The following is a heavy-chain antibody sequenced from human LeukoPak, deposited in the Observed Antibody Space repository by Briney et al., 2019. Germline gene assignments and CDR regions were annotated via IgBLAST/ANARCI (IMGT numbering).Heavy chain of an antibody. CDR1: GFTFSSYS. CDR3: AREGRLTIFGVDGMDV. V-gene: IGHV3-21*01. D-gene: IGHD3-3*01. J-gene: IGHJ6*02. CDR2: ISSSSYI. Sequence: GGSLRLSCAASGFTFSSYSMNWVRQAPGKGLEWVSSISSSSYIYYADSVKGRFTISRDNAKNSLYLQMNSLRAEDTAVYYCAREGRLTIFGVDGMDVWGQGTTVTVSS.